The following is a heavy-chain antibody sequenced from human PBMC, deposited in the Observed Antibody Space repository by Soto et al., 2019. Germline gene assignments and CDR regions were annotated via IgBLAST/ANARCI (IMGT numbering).Heavy chain of an antibody. J-gene: IGHJ5*02. CDR2: ISSSGSTI. CDR1: GFTFSSYE. D-gene: IGHD6-19*01. Sequence: VGSLRLSCAASGFTFSSYEMNWVRQAPGKGLEWVSYISSSGSTIYYADSVKGRFTISRDNAKNSLYLQMNSLRAEDTAVYYCASVLVAGTDWFDPWGQGTLVTVSS. V-gene: IGHV3-48*03. CDR3: ASVLVAGTDWFDP.